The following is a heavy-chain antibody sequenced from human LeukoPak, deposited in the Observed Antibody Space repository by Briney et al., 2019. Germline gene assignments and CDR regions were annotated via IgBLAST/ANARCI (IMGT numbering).Heavy chain of an antibody. V-gene: IGHV3-23*01. J-gene: IGHJ6*03. CDR3: AKEGVSSGWRYYYYYVDV. CDR1: GFTFSSYG. Sequence: GGSLRLSCAASGFTFSSYGMSWVRQAPGKGLEWVSAISGSGGSTYYADSVKGRFTISRDNSKNTLYLQMNSLRAEDTAVYYCAKEGVSSGWRYYYYYVDVWGKGTTVTISS. D-gene: IGHD6-19*01. CDR2: ISGSGGST.